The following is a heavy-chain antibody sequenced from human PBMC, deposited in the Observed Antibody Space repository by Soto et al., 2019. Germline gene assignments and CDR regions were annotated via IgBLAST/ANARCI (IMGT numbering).Heavy chain of an antibody. V-gene: IGHV3-23*01. CDR2: ISGSGGST. J-gene: IGHJ3*02. CDR1: GFTFSSYA. D-gene: IGHD3-22*01. CDR3: AKPMYYYDSSGLDAFDI. Sequence: EVQLLESGGGLVQPGGSLRLSCAASGFTFSSYAMSWVRQAPGKGLEWVSAISGSGGSTYYADSVKGRFTISRDNSKNTLYLQRNSLRAEDTAVYYCAKPMYYYDSSGLDAFDIWGQGTMVTVSS.